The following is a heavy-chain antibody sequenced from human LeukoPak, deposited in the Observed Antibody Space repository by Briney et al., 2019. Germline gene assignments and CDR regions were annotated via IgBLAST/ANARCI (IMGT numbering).Heavy chain of an antibody. V-gene: IGHV4-4*07. J-gene: IGHJ4*02. Sequence: SETLSLTCTVSGGSITNYYWSWIRQPAGKGLEWIGHIYTSGSTNYNPSLKSRVTMSVDTSKNQFSLKLNSVTAADTAVYYCARVWDHDYGDLYFDYWGQGNLVTVSS. D-gene: IGHD4-17*01. CDR1: GGSITNYY. CDR2: IYTSGST. CDR3: ARVWDHDYGDLYFDY.